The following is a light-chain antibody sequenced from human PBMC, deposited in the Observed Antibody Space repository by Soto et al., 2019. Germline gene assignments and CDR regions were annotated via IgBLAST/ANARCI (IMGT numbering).Light chain of an antibody. CDR2: DVG. Sequence: QSVLTQPASVSGSPGQSITISCTGTSSDVGGYNYVSWYQQHPGKAPKLMIYDVGNRPSGVSNRFSGSKSGNTASLTISGLQAEDEADYYCSPYTSSSTYVIFGGGTKLTVL. CDR3: SPYTSSSTYVI. J-gene: IGLJ2*01. CDR1: SSDVGGYNY. V-gene: IGLV2-14*03.